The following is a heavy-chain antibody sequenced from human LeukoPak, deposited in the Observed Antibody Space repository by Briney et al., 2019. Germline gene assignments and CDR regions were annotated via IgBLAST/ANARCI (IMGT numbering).Heavy chain of an antibody. D-gene: IGHD3-22*01. J-gene: IGHJ4*02. CDR1: GFTFSSYA. CDR2: INWNGGST. Sequence: SGGSLRLSCAASGFTFSSYAMSWVRQAPGKGLEWVSGINWNGGSTGYADSVKGRFTISRDNAKNSLYLQMNSLRAEDTALYYCARDLGGVSSGPDYFDYGGQGTLVTVSS. V-gene: IGHV3-20*04. CDR3: ARDLGGVSSGPDYFDY.